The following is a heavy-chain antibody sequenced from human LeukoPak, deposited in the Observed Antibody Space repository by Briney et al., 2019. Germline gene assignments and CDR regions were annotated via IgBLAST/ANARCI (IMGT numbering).Heavy chain of an antibody. Sequence: SETLSLTCTVSGGSISSYYWSWIRQPPGKGLEWIGYIYYSGSTNYNPSLKSRVTISVDTSKNQFSLKLSSVTAADTAVYYCARDLPLMGKGAPDSKVPYYYYGMDVWGQGTTVTVSS. CDR3: ARDLPLMGKGAPDSKVPYYYYGMDV. J-gene: IGHJ6*02. CDR1: GGSISSYY. V-gene: IGHV4-59*01. CDR2: IYYSGST. D-gene: IGHD6-13*01.